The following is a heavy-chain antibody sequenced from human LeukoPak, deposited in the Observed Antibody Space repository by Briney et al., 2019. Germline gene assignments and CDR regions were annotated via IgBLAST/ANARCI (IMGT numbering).Heavy chain of an antibody. CDR2: ISGSGGST. D-gene: IGHD3-10*01. CDR1: GFTFSSYA. Sequence: GGSLRLSCAASGFTFSSYAMSWVRQAPGKGLEWVSAISGSGGSTYYADSVKGRFTISRDNSKNTLYLQMNSLRAEDTAVYYCAKDYYGSGSPYYFDYWGQGTLVTVPS. J-gene: IGHJ4*02. CDR3: AKDYYGSGSPYYFDY. V-gene: IGHV3-23*01.